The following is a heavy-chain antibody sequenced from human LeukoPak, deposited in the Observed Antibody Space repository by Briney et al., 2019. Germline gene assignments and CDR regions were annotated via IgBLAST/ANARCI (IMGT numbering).Heavy chain of an antibody. CDR3: ARPTYYFDSSGYYYVGFFDY. V-gene: IGHV5-51*01. CDR2: IYPGDSET. D-gene: IGHD3-22*01. Sequence: GESLKISCKGSGYSFTSYWIGWVRQMPGKGLEWMGIIYPGDSETRYSPSFQGQVTNSADKSISTAYLQWSSLKASDTAMYYCARPTYYFDSSGYYYVGFFDYWGQGTLVTVSS. J-gene: IGHJ4*02. CDR1: GYSFTSYW.